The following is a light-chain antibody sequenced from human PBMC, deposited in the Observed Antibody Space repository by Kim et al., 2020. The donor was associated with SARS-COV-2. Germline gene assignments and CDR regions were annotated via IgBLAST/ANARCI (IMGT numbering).Light chain of an antibody. CDR2: DAS. J-gene: IGKJ4*01. CDR3: QQRSSWPFT. Sequence: LSPGESATLACGASQSVSRSLAWYQQKPGQAPRLLMFDASSRATNIPARFSGSGSGTDFTLTISSLEPEDFAVYYCQQRSSWPFTFGGGTKVDIK. CDR1: QSVSRS. V-gene: IGKV3-11*01.